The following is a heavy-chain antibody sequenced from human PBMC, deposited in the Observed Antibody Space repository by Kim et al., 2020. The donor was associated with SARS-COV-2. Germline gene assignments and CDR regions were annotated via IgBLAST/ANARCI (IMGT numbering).Heavy chain of an antibody. D-gene: IGHD4-4*01. V-gene: IGHV3-23*01. CDR3: AKDPINDYSNWYYFDY. Sequence: GGSLRLSCAASGFTFSSYAMSWVRQAPGKGLEWVSAISGSGGSTYYADSVKGRFTISRDNSKNTLYLQMNSLRAEDTAVYYCAKDPINDYSNWYYFDYWGQGTLVTVSS. J-gene: IGHJ4*02. CDR1: GFTFSSYA. CDR2: ISGSGGST.